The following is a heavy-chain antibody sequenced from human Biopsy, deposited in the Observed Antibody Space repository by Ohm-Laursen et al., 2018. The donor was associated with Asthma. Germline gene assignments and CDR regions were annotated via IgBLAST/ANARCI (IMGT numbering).Heavy chain of an antibody. V-gene: IGHV1-69*01. CDR2: LIPVLGTP. Sequence: GSSVKVSCKASGGTFGNYAISWVRQAPGLGLEWMGGLIPVLGTPDHAQMFESRVTITADESTSTAYMELSSLSSEDTAVYYCARGYSGSDRIVYYYSGLEVWGQGTTVTVSS. J-gene: IGHJ6*02. CDR3: ARGYSGSDRIVYYYSGLEV. D-gene: IGHD5-12*01. CDR1: GGTFGNYA.